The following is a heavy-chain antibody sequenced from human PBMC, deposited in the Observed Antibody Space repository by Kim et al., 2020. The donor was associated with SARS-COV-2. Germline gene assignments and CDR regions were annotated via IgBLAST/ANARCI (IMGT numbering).Heavy chain of an antibody. CDR2: IDADNGNT. CDR1: GYTFTSYA. Sequence: ASVKVSCKASGYTFTSYAFHWVRQAPGQRLEWMGWIDADNGNTKYSQKFQGRVTITRDTSARTAYMELSSLRSEDTSVYYCAGNEDYWGQGTLVTVSS. J-gene: IGHJ4*02. V-gene: IGHV1-3*01. CDR3: AGNEDY.